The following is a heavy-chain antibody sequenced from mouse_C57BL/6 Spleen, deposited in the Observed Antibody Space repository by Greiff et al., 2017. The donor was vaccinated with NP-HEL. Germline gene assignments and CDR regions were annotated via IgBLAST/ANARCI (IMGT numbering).Heavy chain of an antibody. D-gene: IGHD1-1*01. J-gene: IGHJ4*01. CDR1: GYTFTDYE. V-gene: IGHV1-15*01. CDR2: IDPETGGT. CDR3: TRRNYGRGYAMDY. Sequence: QVQLQQSGAELVRPGASVTLSCKASGYTFTDYEMHWVKQTPVHGLEWIGAIDPETGGTAYNQKFKGKAILTADKASSTAYMELRSLTSEDSAVYYWTRRNYGRGYAMDYWGQGTSVTVSS.